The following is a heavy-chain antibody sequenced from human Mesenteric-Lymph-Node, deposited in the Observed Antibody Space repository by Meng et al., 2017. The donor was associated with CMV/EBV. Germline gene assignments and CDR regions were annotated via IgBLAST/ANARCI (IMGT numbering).Heavy chain of an antibody. CDR1: GFTFSSYG. Sequence: GGSLRLSCAASGFTFSSYGIHWVRQASGKGLEWVTFIRYDGSNKYYADSVKGRFTISRDNSKNTLYLQMNSLRAEDTAVYYCAKSVFGDYYYGLGVWGQGTTVTVSS. V-gene: IGHV3-30*02. CDR3: AKSVFGDYYYGLGV. J-gene: IGHJ6*02. CDR2: IRYDGSNK. D-gene: IGHD2-21*01.